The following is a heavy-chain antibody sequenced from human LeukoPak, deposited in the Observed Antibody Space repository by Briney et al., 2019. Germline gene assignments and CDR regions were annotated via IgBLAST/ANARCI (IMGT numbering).Heavy chain of an antibody. CDR3: ARHSSSWYPDY. J-gene: IGHJ4*02. CDR1: GYSFTSYW. V-gene: IGHV5-51*01. Sequence: GEFLKTFSWGFGYSFTSYWIGWVRQMPGKGLEWMGIIYPGDSDTRSSPSLQGQVTISAEKSISTAYLQWSSLKAADTAMYYCARHSSSWYPDYWGQGTLVTVSS. CDR2: IYPGDSDT. D-gene: IGHD6-13*01.